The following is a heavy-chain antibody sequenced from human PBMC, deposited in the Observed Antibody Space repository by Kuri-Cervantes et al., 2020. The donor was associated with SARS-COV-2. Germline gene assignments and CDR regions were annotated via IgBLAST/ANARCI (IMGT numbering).Heavy chain of an antibody. CDR2: ISSGSNSI. V-gene: IGHV3-48*01. J-gene: IGHJ5*02. D-gene: IGHD2-2*01. CDR1: GFTFSSSS. CDR3: ARERGVIPAGQGWFDP. Sequence: GESLKISCAASGFTFSSSSINWVRQAPGKGLEWVSYISSGSNSIYYADSVKGRFTISRDNSKNSLYLQMNSLRVEDTAVYYCARERGVIPAGQGWFDPWGQGTLVTVSS.